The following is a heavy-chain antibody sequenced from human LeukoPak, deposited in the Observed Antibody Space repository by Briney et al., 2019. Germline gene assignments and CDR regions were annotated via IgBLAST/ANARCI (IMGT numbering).Heavy chain of an antibody. CDR2: IYYSGST. CDR3: ARGPKATLAAAGYYFDY. CDR1: GGSISSYY. V-gene: IGHV4-59*01. J-gene: IGHJ4*02. D-gene: IGHD6-13*01. Sequence: SETLSLTCTVSGGSISSYYWSWIRQPPGKGLEWIGYIYYSGSTSYNPSLKSRLTISVDTSKNQFSLRLSSVTAADTAVYYCARGPKATLAAAGYYFDYWGQGTLVTVSS.